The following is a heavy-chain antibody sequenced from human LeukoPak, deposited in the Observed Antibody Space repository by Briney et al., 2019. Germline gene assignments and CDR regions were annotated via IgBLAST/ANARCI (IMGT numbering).Heavy chain of an antibody. CDR1: GYTFSDYY. D-gene: IGHD3-10*01. CDR2: INPNSGDT. CDR3: ARYYIEGRCFDY. J-gene: IGHJ4*02. V-gene: IGHV1-2*02. Sequence: ASVKVSCKTSGYTFSDYYIHWIRQAPGQGLEWVGWINPNSGDTDYAQKFQGRVTMTRDTSIRTAYMELSRLRSDDTAMYYCARYYIEGRCFDYWGQGTLVTVSS.